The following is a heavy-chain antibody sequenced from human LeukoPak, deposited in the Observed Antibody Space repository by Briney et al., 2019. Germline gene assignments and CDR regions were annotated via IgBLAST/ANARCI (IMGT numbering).Heavy chain of an antibody. Sequence: SETLSLTCTVSDGSISSYYWNWIRQSPGRGLEWMGYIYYSGSTNYNPSLKSRVTISVDTSKNQFSLKLSSVTAADTAVYYCAAQAATARDYWGQGTLVTVSS. J-gene: IGHJ4*02. CDR2: IYYSGST. CDR3: AAQAATARDY. D-gene: IGHD6-13*01. CDR1: DGSISSYY. V-gene: IGHV4-59*01.